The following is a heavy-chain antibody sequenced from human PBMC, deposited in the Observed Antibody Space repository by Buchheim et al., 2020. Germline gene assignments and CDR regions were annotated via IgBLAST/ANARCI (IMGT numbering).Heavy chain of an antibody. J-gene: IGHJ6*02. Sequence: EERLVESGGGLGQPGGSLRLSCAASGFTFSSAWMHWVRQAPGKGLVWVSRIKLDGSDTTYADSVKGRFTMSRDNGRHTLYLQMNSLRGEGTAIYYCTRSANFFRGMDVWGQGTT. V-gene: IGHV3-74*01. D-gene: IGHD2-15*01. CDR2: IKLDGSDT. CDR1: GFTFSSAW. CDR3: TRSANFFRGMDV.